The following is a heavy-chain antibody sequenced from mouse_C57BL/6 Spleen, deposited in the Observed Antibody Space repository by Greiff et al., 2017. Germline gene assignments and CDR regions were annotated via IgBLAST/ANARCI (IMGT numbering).Heavy chain of an antibody. CDR3: TSAGYYVAMDY. J-gene: IGHJ4*01. CDR2: IRNKANNHAT. D-gene: IGHD2-1*01. Sequence: EVKVEESGGGLVQPGGSMKLSCADSGFTFSDAWMDWVRQSPEKGLEWVADIRNKANNHATYYAESVKGRFTISRDDSKSSVYLQMNSLRAEDTGIYYCTSAGYYVAMDYWGQGTSVTVSS. V-gene: IGHV6-6*01. CDR1: GFTFSDAW.